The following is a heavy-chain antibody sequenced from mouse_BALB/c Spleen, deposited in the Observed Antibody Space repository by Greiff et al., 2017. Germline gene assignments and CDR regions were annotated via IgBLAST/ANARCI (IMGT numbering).Heavy chain of an antibody. CDR3: ARRTTVVNYFDY. Sequence: VQLVESGAELMKPGASVKISCKATGYTFSSYWIEWVKQRPGHGLEWIGEILPGSGSTNYNEKFKGKATFTADTSSNTAYMQISSLTSEDSAVYFCARRTTVVNYFDYWGQGTTLTVSS. V-gene: IGHV1-9*01. J-gene: IGHJ2*01. CDR2: ILPGSGST. CDR1: GYTFSSYW. D-gene: IGHD1-1*01.